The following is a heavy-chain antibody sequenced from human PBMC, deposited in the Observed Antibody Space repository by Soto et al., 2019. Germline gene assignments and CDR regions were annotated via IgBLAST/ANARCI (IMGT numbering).Heavy chain of an antibody. Sequence: QVQLQESGPGLVQPSQTLSLTCTVSGGSIRSSDYYWSWIRQPPGKGLEWIGYVYYSESAYYNPSLQSRGFISIDTSKNQFSLTLSSVTAADTAVYYCAIAIITATGTSGFDSWGQGTLVTVSS. CDR3: AIAIITATGTSGFDS. J-gene: IGHJ4*02. CDR2: VYYSESA. CDR1: GGSIRSSDYY. V-gene: IGHV4-30-4*08. D-gene: IGHD6-13*01.